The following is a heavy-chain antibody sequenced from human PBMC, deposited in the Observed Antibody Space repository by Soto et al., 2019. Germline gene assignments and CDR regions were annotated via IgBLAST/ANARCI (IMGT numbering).Heavy chain of an antibody. V-gene: IGHV1-69*06. Sequence: GXSVKVSCEASGGTFSSYAISWVRQAPGQGLEWMGGIIPIFGTANYAQKFQGRVTITADKSTSTAYMELSSLRSEDTAVYYCARDLRADYDSSGYYRPPDAFDLWGQGTMVTVSS. D-gene: IGHD3-22*01. CDR2: IIPIFGTA. J-gene: IGHJ3*01. CDR3: ARDLRADYDSSGYYRPPDAFDL. CDR1: GGTFSSYA.